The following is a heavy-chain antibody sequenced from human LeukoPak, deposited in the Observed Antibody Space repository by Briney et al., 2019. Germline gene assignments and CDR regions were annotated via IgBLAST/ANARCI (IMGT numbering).Heavy chain of an antibody. V-gene: IGHV1-69*13. J-gene: IGHJ3*02. CDR1: GGTFSSYA. Sequence: ASVKVSCKASGGTFSSYAISWVRQAPGQGLEWMGGIIPIFGTANYAQKFRGRVTITADESTSTAYTELSSLRSEDTAVYYCAHDSSSSFDDAFDIWGQGTMVTVSS. CDR3: AHDSSSSFDDAFDI. D-gene: IGHD6-6*01. CDR2: IIPIFGTA.